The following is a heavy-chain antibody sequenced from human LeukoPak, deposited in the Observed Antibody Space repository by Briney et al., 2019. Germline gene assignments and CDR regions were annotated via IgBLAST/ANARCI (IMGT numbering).Heavy chain of an antibody. CDR2: ISWNSGSI. V-gene: IGHV3-9*01. Sequence: GRSLRLSCAASGFTFDDYAMHWVRQAPGKGLEWVSGISWNSGSIGYADSVKGRFTISRDNAKNSLYLQMNSLRAEDTALYYCARGMVAGTFDYWGQGTLVTVSS. J-gene: IGHJ4*02. D-gene: IGHD6-19*01. CDR1: GFTFDDYA. CDR3: ARGMVAGTFDY.